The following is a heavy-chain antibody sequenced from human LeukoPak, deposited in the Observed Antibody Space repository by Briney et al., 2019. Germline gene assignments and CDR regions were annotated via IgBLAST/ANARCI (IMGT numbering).Heavy chain of an antibody. J-gene: IGHJ4*02. D-gene: IGHD2-15*01. CDR1: GGSISSYY. V-gene: IGHV4-4*07. CDR2: IYISGST. CDR3: ARQGCSGGSCYFDY. Sequence: SETLSLTCTVSGGSISSYYWSWIRQPAGKGLEWIGRIYISGSTNYNPSLKSRVTMSVDTSKNQFSLKLSSVTAADTAVYYCARQGCSGGSCYFDYWGQGTLVTVSS.